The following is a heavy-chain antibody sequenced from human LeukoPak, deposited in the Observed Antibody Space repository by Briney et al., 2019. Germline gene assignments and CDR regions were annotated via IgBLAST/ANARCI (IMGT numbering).Heavy chain of an antibody. V-gene: IGHV3-15*01. Sequence: PGGSLRLSCAASGFIFKNAWMSWVRQAPEKGLGWVGRIKSKTDGGTTDYAAPVKGRFSISRDDSKNTLYLQMNSLKTEDTAVYYCTTLYGDLYFDYWGQGTLVTVSS. CDR2: IKSKTDGGTT. J-gene: IGHJ4*02. CDR1: GFIFKNAW. D-gene: IGHD4-17*01. CDR3: TTLYGDLYFDY.